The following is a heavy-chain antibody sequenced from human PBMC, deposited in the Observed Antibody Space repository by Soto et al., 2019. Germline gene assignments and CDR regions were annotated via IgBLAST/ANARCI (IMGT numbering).Heavy chain of an antibody. CDR1: GGSISSSD. V-gene: IGHV4-59*01. CDR2: IYYSGST. J-gene: IGHJ4*02. Sequence: SETLSLTCTVSGGSISSSDWSWIRQPPGKGLERIGYIYYSGSTNYNPSLKSRVTISVDTSKNQFSLKLSSVTAADTVVYYCAREATTTVVTAFDYWGQGTLVTVSS. CDR3: AREATTTVVTAFDY. D-gene: IGHD4-17*01.